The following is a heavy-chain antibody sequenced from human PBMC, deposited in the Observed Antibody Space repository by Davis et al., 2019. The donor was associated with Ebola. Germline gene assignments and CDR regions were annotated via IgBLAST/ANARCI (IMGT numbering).Heavy chain of an antibody. V-gene: IGHV4-34*01. Sequence: GSLRLSCAVYGGSFSGYYWSWIRQPPGKGLEWIGEINHSGSTNYNPSLESRVTISLDTSKNQFSLTINSLTAADTGVYYCARTSLTSVSDAGLGYNYFDPWGRGTLVTVSS. CDR3: ARTSLTSVSDAGLGYNYFDP. CDR2: INHSGST. J-gene: IGHJ5*02. D-gene: IGHD4-17*01. CDR1: GGSFSGYY.